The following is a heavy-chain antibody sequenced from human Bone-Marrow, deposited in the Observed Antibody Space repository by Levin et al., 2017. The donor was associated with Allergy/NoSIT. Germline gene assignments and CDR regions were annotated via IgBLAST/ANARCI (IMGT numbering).Heavy chain of an antibody. CDR1: GGSISSAGYH. J-gene: IGHJ4*02. V-gene: IGHV4-31*03. CDR3: ARLDGYSFDY. CDR2: ISYRGST. Sequence: PSETLSLTCTVSGGSISSAGYHWTWIRQYPGKGLEWIGYISYRGSTYFNPSLKSRLTMSIDTSEQHFSLNLTSVSAAATAIYYCARLDGYSFDYWGQGALVTVSS. D-gene: IGHD1-1*01.